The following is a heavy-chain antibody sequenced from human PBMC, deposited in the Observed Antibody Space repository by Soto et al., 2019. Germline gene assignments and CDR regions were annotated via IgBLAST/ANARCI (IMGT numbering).Heavy chain of an antibody. V-gene: IGHV3-74*01. D-gene: IGHD5-12*01. Sequence: GGSLRLSCAASGFTFSSYWMHWVRQAPGKGLVWVSRINSDGSSTSYADSVKGRFTISRDNAKNTLYLQMNSLRAEDTAVYYCARRDGYKPLDYWGQGTLVTVSS. CDR3: ARRDGYKPLDY. J-gene: IGHJ4*02. CDR2: INSDGSST. CDR1: GFTFSSYW.